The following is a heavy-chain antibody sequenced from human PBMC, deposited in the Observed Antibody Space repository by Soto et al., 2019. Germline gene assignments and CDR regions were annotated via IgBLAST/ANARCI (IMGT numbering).Heavy chain of an antibody. J-gene: IGHJ4*02. D-gene: IGHD3-22*01. CDR1: GYSFAGYW. V-gene: IGHV5-10-1*01. CDR3: ARQIYDSDTGPNFQYYFDS. Sequence: VVSVKIACNGAGYSFAGYWITWVRQKPGKGLEWMGRIDPSDSQTYYSPSFRGHVTISATKSITTVFLQWSSLRASDTAMYYCARQIYDSDTGPNFQYYFDSWGQGTPVTVSS. CDR2: IDPSDSQT.